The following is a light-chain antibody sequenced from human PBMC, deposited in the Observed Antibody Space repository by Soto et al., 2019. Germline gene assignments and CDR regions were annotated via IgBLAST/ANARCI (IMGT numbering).Light chain of an antibody. CDR1: QGIYSR. CDR3: QQTDDFPLT. CDR2: ATS. J-gene: IGKJ4*01. V-gene: IGKV1D-12*01. Sequence: DIQMTQSPSSVSASVADTVTITCRASQGIYSRLAWYQQKPGKAPELLIYATSTLQNGVPSRFSGSGFGTDFTLSISSLQPKDSASYFCQQTDDFPLTFGGGTKVDIK.